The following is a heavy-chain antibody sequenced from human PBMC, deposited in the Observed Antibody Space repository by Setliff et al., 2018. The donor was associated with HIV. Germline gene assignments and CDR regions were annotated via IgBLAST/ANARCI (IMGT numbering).Heavy chain of an antibody. CDR2: ISGDNGNT. Sequence: GASVKVSCKAAGYTFTNNGINWVRQAPGQGLEWMGWISGDNGNTKYAQKLQGRVTMTTDTSTSTAYMELRNLRSDDTAVYYCARVQVRDPYNSYYYMDVWGEGTTVTVSS. J-gene: IGHJ6*03. CDR3: ARVQVRDPYNSYYYMDV. CDR1: GYTFTNNG. D-gene: IGHD1-1*01. V-gene: IGHV1-18*01.